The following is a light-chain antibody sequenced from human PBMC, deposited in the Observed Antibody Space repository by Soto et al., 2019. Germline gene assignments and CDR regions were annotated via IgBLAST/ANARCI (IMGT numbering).Light chain of an antibody. CDR2: GAS. V-gene: IGKV1-12*01. Sequence: DIQMTQSPSSVSASIGDRVTITCRASQNIGTWLAWYQQKPGKAPKYLIYGASNLLSGVPSRFSGSGSGTDFTLTFSSLQPEDFASYFCQQANHFPLTFGGGTRVDIK. CDR1: QNIGTW. CDR3: QQANHFPLT. J-gene: IGKJ4*01.